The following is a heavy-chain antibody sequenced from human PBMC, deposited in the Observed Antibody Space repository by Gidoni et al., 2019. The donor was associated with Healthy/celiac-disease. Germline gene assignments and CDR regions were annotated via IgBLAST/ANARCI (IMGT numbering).Heavy chain of an antibody. Sequence: QVQLVESGGGVVQPGRSLRLSCAASGFTFSSYAMHWVRQAPGKGLEWVAVISYDGSNKYYADSVKGRFTISRDNSKNTLYLQMNSLRAEDTAVYYCARDRLRLGELSLVDYWGQGTLVTVSS. CDR2: ISYDGSNK. D-gene: IGHD3-16*02. CDR1: GFTFSSYA. CDR3: ARDRLRLGELSLVDY. V-gene: IGHV3-30-3*01. J-gene: IGHJ4*02.